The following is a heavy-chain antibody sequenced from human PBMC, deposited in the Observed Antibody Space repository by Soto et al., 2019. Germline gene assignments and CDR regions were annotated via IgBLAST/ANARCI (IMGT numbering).Heavy chain of an antibody. Sequence: SVKGSCKVSGYTLAELSMHWGRQAPVKGLEWMGGFDPEDGETIYAQKFQGRVTMTEDTSTDTAYMELSSLRSEDTAVYYCATFTGYCSSTSCYGVLYYYGMDVWGQGTTVTVSS. J-gene: IGHJ6*02. D-gene: IGHD2-2*01. CDR1: GYTLAELS. CDR3: ATFTGYCSSTSCYGVLYYYGMDV. CDR2: FDPEDGET. V-gene: IGHV1-24*01.